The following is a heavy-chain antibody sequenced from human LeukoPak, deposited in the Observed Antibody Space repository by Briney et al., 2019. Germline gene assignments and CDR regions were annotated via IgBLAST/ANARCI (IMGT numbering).Heavy chain of an antibody. CDR2: IYYSGST. CDR3: ARDRGIAAAGNRYYYGMDV. CDR1: GGSISSYY. Sequence: SETLSLTCTVSGGSISSYYWSWIRQPPGKGLEWIGYIYYSGSTNYNPSLKSRVTISVDTSKNQFSLKLSSVTAADTAVYYCARDRGIAAAGNRYYYGMDVWGQGTTVTVSS. V-gene: IGHV4-59*12. D-gene: IGHD6-13*01. J-gene: IGHJ6*02.